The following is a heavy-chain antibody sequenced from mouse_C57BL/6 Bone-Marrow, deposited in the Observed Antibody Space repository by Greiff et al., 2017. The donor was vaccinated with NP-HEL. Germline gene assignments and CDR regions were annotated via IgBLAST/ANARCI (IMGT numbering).Heavy chain of an antibody. V-gene: IGHV5-2*01. Sequence: EVKLVESGGGLVQPGESLKLSCESNEYEFPSHDMSWVRKTPEKRLELVAAINSDGGSTYYPDTLESRFIISRDNTKKTLYLQMSSLRSEDTALYYWARKGLCQGRGYFDYWGQGTTLTVSS. D-gene: IGHD1-1*02. CDR3: ARKGLCQGRGYFDY. J-gene: IGHJ2*01. CDR2: INSDGGST. CDR1: EYEFPSHD.